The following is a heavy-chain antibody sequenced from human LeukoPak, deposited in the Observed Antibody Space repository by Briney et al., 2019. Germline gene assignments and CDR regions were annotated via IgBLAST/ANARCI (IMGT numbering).Heavy chain of an antibody. J-gene: IGHJ3*02. Sequence: ASVKVSCKASGYTFTGYYMHWVRQAPGQGLEWMGWINPNSGGTDYAQKFQGRVTMTRDASISTAYMELRSLRSDDTAVYYCARDGLYYYGSGGRYDAFDIWGQGTMVTVSS. D-gene: IGHD3-10*01. V-gene: IGHV1-2*02. CDR1: GYTFTGYY. CDR2: INPNSGGT. CDR3: ARDGLYYYGSGGRYDAFDI.